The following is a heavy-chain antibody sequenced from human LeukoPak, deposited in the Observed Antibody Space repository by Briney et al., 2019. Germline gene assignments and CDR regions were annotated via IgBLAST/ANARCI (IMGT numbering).Heavy chain of an antibody. D-gene: IGHD5-12*01. J-gene: IGHJ6*03. Sequence: GGSLRLSCAASGFTFSDYYMSWIRQAPGKGLEWVSYISTSGTTIYYADSVKGRFTISRDNAKNSLYLQMNSLRAEDTAVYYCARDSADIVATQYYYYYYMDVWGKGTTVTVSS. CDR3: ARDSADIVATQYYYYYYMDV. CDR1: GFTFSDYY. V-gene: IGHV3-11*04. CDR2: ISTSGTTI.